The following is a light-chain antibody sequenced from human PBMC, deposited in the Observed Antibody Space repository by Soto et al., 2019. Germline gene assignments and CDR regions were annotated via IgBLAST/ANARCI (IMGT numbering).Light chain of an antibody. CDR1: QSISSW. J-gene: IGKJ1*01. CDR3: QQYNSYSWT. CDR2: DAS. Sequence: DIQMTQSPSTLSASVGDGVTITCRASQSISSWLAWYQQKPGKAPKLLIYDASSLESGVPSRFSGSGSGTEFTLTIISLQPDDFATYYCQQYNSYSWTFGQGTKVDIK. V-gene: IGKV1-5*01.